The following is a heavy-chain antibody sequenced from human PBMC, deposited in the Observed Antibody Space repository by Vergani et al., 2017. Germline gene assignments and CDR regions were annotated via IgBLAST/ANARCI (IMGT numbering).Heavy chain of an antibody. Sequence: EVQLVESGGGLVQPGGSLRLSCAASGFTFSSYWMHWVRQAPGKGLVWVSRINSDGSSTSYADSVKGRFTISRDNSKNTLYLQMNSLRAEDTAVYYCAKGPLWFGELFPSPNRNWYFDLWGRGTLVTVSS. CDR2: INSDGSST. D-gene: IGHD3-10*01. CDR3: AKGPLWFGELFPSPNRNWYFDL. V-gene: IGHV3-74*01. J-gene: IGHJ2*01. CDR1: GFTFSSYW.